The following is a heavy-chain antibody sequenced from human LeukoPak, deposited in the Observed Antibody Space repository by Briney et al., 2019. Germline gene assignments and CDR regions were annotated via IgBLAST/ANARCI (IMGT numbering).Heavy chain of an antibody. CDR3: ARGPMTVGASPFDC. D-gene: IGHD1-26*01. CDR1: GGSFSGYY. V-gene: IGHV4-34*01. CDR2: INHSGST. J-gene: IGHJ4*02. Sequence: PSETLSLTCAVYGGSFSGYYWSWIRQPPGKGLEWIGEINHSGSTNYNPSLKSRVTISVDTSKNQFSLKLSSVTAADTAVYYCARGPMTVGASPFDCWGQGTLVTVSS.